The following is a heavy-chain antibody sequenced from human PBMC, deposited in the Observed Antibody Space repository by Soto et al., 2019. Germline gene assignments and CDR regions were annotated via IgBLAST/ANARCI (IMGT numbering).Heavy chain of an antibody. CDR2: LQTDGSHP. V-gene: IGHV3-74*01. Sequence: EVQLVESGGGLVQPGGSLRLSCVASGFKFDYYWMHWVRQAPGGGLMWISRLQTDGSHPAYADSVKGRFTISRDNAKNTLYLQMNNLRVEDTAVYYCARGGDPDYWSQGTLVTVSS. CDR3: ARGGDPDY. J-gene: IGHJ4*02. CDR1: GFKFDYYW. D-gene: IGHD2-21*02.